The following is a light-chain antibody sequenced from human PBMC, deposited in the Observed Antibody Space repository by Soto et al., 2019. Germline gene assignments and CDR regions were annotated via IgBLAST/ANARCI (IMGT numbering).Light chain of an antibody. Sequence: ETVLTQSPGTVSLYPGERATLSCTTSQSVRSNYLAWYQQKPGQAPRLVVYGVFNRATGIPDRFSGSGSGKEFTLTISGLEPEDSAVYYCQPDDGSPRTFGQGTKLEI. CDR2: GVF. CDR3: QPDDGSPRT. V-gene: IGKV3-20*01. J-gene: IGKJ2*01. CDR1: QSVRSNY.